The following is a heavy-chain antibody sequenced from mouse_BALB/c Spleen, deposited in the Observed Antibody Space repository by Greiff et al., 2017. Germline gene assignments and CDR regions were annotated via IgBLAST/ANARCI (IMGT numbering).Heavy chain of an antibody. J-gene: IGHJ3*01. CDR3: ARPGSWFAY. CDR1: GFTFSSYG. Sequence: EVKLQESGGGLVQPGGSLKLSCAASGFTFSSYGMSWVRQTPDKRLELVATINSNGGSTYYPDSVKGRFTISRDNAKNTLYLQMSSLKSEDTAMYYCARPGSWFAYWGQGTLVTVSA. D-gene: IGHD4-1*01. CDR2: INSNGGST. V-gene: IGHV5-6-3*01.